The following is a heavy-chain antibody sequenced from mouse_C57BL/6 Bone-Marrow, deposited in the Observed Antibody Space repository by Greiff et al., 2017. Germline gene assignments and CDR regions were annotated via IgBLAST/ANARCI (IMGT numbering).Heavy chain of an antibody. CDR1: GYTFTSSG. V-gene: IGHV1-81*01. Sequence: VQLQQSGAELARPGASVKLSCKASGYTFTSSGISWVKQRTGQGLEWIGEIYPRSGNTYYNEKFKGKATLTADKSSSTAYMELSSLTSEDSAVYFCAGALTTSSGGFAYWGQGTLVTVSA. D-gene: IGHD1-1*01. CDR3: AGALTTSSGGFAY. CDR2: IYPRSGNT. J-gene: IGHJ3*01.